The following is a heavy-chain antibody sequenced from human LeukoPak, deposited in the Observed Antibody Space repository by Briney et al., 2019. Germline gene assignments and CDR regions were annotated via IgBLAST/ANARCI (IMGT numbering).Heavy chain of an antibody. CDR3: ARDPEAGGFDY. Sequence: GGSLRLSCVASRFTLSNYYMSWFRQAPGKGLEWVANIKQDGSEKHCVDSVKGRFTISRDNAKNSLYLQMNSLRVEDTAVYYCARDPEAGGFDYWGQGTLVTVSS. D-gene: IGHD1-26*01. V-gene: IGHV3-7*01. CDR2: IKQDGSEK. J-gene: IGHJ4*02. CDR1: RFTLSNYY.